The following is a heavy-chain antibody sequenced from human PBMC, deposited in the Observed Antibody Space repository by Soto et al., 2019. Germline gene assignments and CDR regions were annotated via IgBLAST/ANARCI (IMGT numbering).Heavy chain of an antibody. D-gene: IGHD3-22*01. Sequence: QVQLVQSGAEVMKPGSSVKVSCKASGGTFSSYTISWVRQAPGQGLEWMGRIIPILGIANYAQKFQGRVTINADKPTSTAYMELSSLRSEDTAVYYCASGTMIVSRYDYWGQGTLVTVSS. J-gene: IGHJ4*02. CDR2: IIPILGIA. CDR1: GGTFSSYT. V-gene: IGHV1-69*02. CDR3: ASGTMIVSRYDY.